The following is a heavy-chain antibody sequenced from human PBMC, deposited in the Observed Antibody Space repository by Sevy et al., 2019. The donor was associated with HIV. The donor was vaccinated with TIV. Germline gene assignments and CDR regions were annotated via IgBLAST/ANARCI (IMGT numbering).Heavy chain of an antibody. CDR1: GGSISSGGYY. J-gene: IGHJ4*02. V-gene: IGHV4-31*03. CDR3: ARAGGKIVVVPAATRFDY. D-gene: IGHD2-2*01. Sequence: SETLSLTYTVSGGSISSGGYYWSWIRQHPGKGLEWIGYIYYSGSTYYNPSLKSRVTISVDTSKNQFSLKLSSVTAADTAVYYCARAGGKIVVVPAATRFDYWGQGTLVTVSS. CDR2: IYYSGST.